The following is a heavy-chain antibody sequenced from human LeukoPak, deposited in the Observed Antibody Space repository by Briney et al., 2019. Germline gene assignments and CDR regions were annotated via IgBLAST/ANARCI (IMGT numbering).Heavy chain of an antibody. V-gene: IGHV3-48*01. Sequence: RPGGSLRLSCAASGFAFSSYSMNWVRQAPGRGLEWVSYISTSSSIIYYADSVEGRFTISRDNAKSSLYLHMNSLRAEDTAVYYCARIYYASGNYYNTIDHWGQGTLVTVSS. J-gene: IGHJ4*02. CDR1: GFAFSSYS. CDR2: ISTSSSII. D-gene: IGHD3-10*01. CDR3: ARIYYASGNYYNTIDH.